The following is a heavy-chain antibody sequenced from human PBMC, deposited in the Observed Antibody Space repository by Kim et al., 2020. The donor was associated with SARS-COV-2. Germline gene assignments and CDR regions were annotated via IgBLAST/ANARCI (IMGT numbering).Heavy chain of an antibody. CDR3: ARSMGLYGGYNFDY. J-gene: IGHJ4*02. CDR2: ISGSGFRS. D-gene: IGHD5-12*01. V-gene: IGHV3-23*01. Sequence: GGSLRLSCAASGSTYRNYDMSWVRQAPGKGLEWVSGISGSGFRSYNADSVKGRFTISRDNSKNTLYLQMNSLRVEDTALYYCARSMGLYGGYNFDYWGQGTLVTVSS. CDR1: GSTYRNYD.